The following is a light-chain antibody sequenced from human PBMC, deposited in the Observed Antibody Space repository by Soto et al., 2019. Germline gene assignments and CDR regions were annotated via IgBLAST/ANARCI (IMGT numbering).Light chain of an antibody. CDR1: SSNIGAGYD. CDR2: GNS. CDR3: QFYDSSLSGRVV. Sequence: QSVLTQPPSVSGAPGQRVTISCTGSSSNIGAGYDVHWYQQLPGTAPKLLIYGNSNRPSGVPDRFSGSKSGTSASLAITGLQAEDEADYYCQFYDSSLSGRVVFGGGTKLTVL. J-gene: IGLJ2*01. V-gene: IGLV1-40*01.